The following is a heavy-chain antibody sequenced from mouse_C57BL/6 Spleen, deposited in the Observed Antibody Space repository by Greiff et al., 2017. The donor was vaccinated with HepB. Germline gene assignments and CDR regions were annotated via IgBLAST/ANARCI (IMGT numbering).Heavy chain of an antibody. CDR1: GYSITSGYY. CDR3: AYHYGSSPAWFAY. V-gene: IGHV3-6*01. J-gene: IGHJ3*01. CDR2: ISYDGSN. D-gene: IGHD1-1*01. Sequence: EVKLVESGPGLVKPSQSLSLTCSVTGYSITSGYYWNWIRQFPGNKLEWMGYISYDGSNNYNPSLKNRISITRDTSKNQFFLKLNSVTTEDTATYYCAYHYGSSPAWFAYWGQGTLVTVSA.